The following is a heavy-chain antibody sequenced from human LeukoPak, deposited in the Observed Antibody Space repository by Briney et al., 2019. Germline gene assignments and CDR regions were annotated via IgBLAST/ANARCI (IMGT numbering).Heavy chain of an antibody. D-gene: IGHD3-10*01. J-gene: IGHJ5*02. V-gene: IGHV4-34*01. CDR1: GGSFSGYY. CDR3: ARDSGTTGKVKFDP. CDR2: INHSGST. Sequence: SETLSLTCAVYGGSFSGYYWSWIRQPPGKGLEWIGEINHSGSTNYNPSLKSRATISVDTSKNQFSLKLSSVTAADTAVYYCARDSGTTGKVKFDPWGQGSLVTVSS.